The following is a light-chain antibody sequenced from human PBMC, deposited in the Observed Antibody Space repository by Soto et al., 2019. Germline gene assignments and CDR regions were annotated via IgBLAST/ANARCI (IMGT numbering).Light chain of an antibody. CDR1: SSDVGGYNF. CDR3: SSYTSISTYV. Sequence: QSVLTQPASVSGSPGQSITISCTGTSSDVGGYNFVSWYQQHPDKAPKLMIYDVTNRPSGVSNRFSGSKSGNTASLTISGLQAEDEADYCCSSYTSISTYVFGTG. V-gene: IGLV2-14*01. CDR2: DVT. J-gene: IGLJ1*01.